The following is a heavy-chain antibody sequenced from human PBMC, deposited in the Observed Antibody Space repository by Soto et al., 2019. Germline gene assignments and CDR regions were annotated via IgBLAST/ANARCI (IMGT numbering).Heavy chain of an antibody. D-gene: IGHD3-10*01. Sequence: QVQLQQWGAGLLKPSETLSLTCAVSGGSFSDFYWTWIRQVPGKGLEWIGEINHIGYTNYNPSLASRVAITVHTAKNAFSLTLSSVTAAHTAVHYCGPRGEVADPRSYWGQGTLVTVSS. J-gene: IGHJ4*02. CDR3: GPRGEVADPRSY. V-gene: IGHV4-34*02. CDR1: GGSFSDFY. CDR2: INHIGYT.